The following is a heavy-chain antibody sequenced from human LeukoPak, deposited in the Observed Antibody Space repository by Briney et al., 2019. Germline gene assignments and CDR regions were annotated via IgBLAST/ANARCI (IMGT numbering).Heavy chain of an antibody. V-gene: IGHV3-9*01. J-gene: IGHJ4*02. CDR2: ISWNSGSI. Sequence: GGSLRLSWAASGFTFDDYAMHWVRQAPGKGLEWVSGISWNSGSIGYADSVKGRFTISRDNAKNSLYLQMNSLRAEGTALYYCAKGPGTAMVTPFDYWGQGTLVTVSS. D-gene: IGHD5-18*01. CDR3: AKGPGTAMVTPFDY. CDR1: GFTFDDYA.